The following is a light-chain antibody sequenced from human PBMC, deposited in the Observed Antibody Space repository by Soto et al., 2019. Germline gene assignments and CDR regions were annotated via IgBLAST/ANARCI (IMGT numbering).Light chain of an antibody. CDR3: AAWDDSLSGWV. Sequence: QSVPTQSPSASGTPGQRVTISCSGSSSNIGSNYVYWYQQLPGAAPKLLIYRNNQRPSGVPDRFSGSKSGTSASLAISGLRSEDEADYSCAAWDDSLSGWVFGGGTTLTVL. CDR2: RNN. J-gene: IGLJ3*02. V-gene: IGLV1-47*01. CDR1: SSNIGSNY.